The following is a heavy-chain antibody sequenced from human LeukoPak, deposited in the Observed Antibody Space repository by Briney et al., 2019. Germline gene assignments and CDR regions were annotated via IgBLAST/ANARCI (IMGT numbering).Heavy chain of an antibody. CDR3: ASGHRNSSGYYYPFDY. V-gene: IGHV4-34*01. D-gene: IGHD3-22*01. CDR1: GGSFSGYY. J-gene: IGHJ4*02. CDR2: INHSGST. Sequence: SETLSLTCAVYGGSFSGYYWSWIRQPPGKGLEWIGEINHSGSTNYNPSLKSRVTISVDTSKNQFSLKLSSVTAADTAVYYCASGHRNSSGYYYPFDYWGQGTPVTVSS.